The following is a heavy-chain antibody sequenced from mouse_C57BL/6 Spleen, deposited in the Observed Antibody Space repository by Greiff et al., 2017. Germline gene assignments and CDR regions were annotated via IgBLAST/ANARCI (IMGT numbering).Heavy chain of an antibody. V-gene: IGHV1-62-2*01. CDR1: GYTFTEYT. CDR3: ARHEDDRDYGSSYVY. J-gene: IGHJ2*01. Sequence: QVQLKESGAELVKPGASVKLSCKASGYTFTEYTIHWVKQRSGQGLEWIGWFYPGSGSIKYNEKFKDKATLTADKSSSTVYMELSRLTSEDSAVYFCARHEDDRDYGSSYVYWGQGTTLTVSS. D-gene: IGHD1-1*01. CDR2: FYPGSGSI.